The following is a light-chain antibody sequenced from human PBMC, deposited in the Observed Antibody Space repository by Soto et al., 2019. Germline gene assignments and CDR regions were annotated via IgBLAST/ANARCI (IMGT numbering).Light chain of an antibody. J-gene: IGKJ1*01. CDR3: PQYKNWWT. CDR1: QSVNNN. Sequence: EIVMTQSPATLSVSPGERATLSCRASQSVNNNLAWYQQKPGQAPRLLIYGASTRATGIPARFSGSVSGSDFTLTISSLPSEDFAIYYCPQYKNWWTFGQGTKVAIK. V-gene: IGKV3-15*01. CDR2: GAS.